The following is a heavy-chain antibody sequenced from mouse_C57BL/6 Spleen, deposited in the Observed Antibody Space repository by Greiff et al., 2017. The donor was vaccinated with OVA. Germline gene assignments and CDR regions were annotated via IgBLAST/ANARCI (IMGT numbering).Heavy chain of an antibody. CDR1: GYTFTSYG. V-gene: IGHV1-81*01. J-gene: IGHJ4*01. Sequence: QVQLKESGAELARPGASVKLSCKASGYTFTSYGISWVKQRTGQGLEWIGEIYPRSGNTYYNEKFKGKATLTADKSSSTAYMELRSLTSEDSAVYFCARMGDYDDYAMDYWGQGTSVTVSS. CDR3: ARMGDYDDYAMDY. CDR2: IYPRSGNT. D-gene: IGHD2-4*01.